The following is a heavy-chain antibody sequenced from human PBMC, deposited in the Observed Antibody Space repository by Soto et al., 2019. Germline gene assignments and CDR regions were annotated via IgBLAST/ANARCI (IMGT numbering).Heavy chain of an antibody. CDR3: ARDKERLQFGGNYYHAMDV. J-gene: IGHJ6*02. CDR2: ITPIFPTP. D-gene: IGHD6-25*01. V-gene: IGHV1-69*05. CDR1: GGTFGNSA. Sequence: QVQLVQSGAEVKKPGSSVTVSCKASGGTFGNSAISWVRQAPGQGLEWMGGITPIFPTPDYAQKFQGRVTXTXDQXTSTAYMELTSLRSEDTAVYYCARDKERLQFGGNYYHAMDVWGQGTTVTVSS.